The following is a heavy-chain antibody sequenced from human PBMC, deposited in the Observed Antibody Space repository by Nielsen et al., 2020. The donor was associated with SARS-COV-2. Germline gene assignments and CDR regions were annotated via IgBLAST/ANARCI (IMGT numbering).Heavy chain of an antibody. J-gene: IGHJ6*02. CDR3: ARDNPFTVWFGELTGRNAMDV. D-gene: IGHD3-10*01. CDR1: GFTFSSYS. Sequence: GESLKISCAASGFTFSSYSMNWVRQAPGKGLEWVSSISSSSSYIYYADSVKGRFTISRDNAKNSLYLQMNSLRAEYTAVYYCARDNPFTVWFGELTGRNAMDVWGQGTTVTVSS. V-gene: IGHV3-21*01. CDR2: ISSSSSYI.